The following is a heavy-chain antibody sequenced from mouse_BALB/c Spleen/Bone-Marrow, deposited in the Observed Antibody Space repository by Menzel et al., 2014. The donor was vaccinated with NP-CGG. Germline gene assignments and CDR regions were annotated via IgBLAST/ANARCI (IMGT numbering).Heavy chain of an antibody. J-gene: IGHJ4*01. D-gene: IGHD1-1*01. Sequence: QVQLKESGPGLVAPSQSLSITCTVSGFSLTSYGVHWVRQPPGKGLEWLGVIWAGGSTNYNSALMSRLSISKDNSKSQVFLKMNSLQTDDTAMYYCARDYGSSYYAMDYWGQRTSVTVSS. CDR3: ARDYGSSYYAMDY. CDR1: GFSLTSYG. CDR2: IWAGGST. V-gene: IGHV2-9*02.